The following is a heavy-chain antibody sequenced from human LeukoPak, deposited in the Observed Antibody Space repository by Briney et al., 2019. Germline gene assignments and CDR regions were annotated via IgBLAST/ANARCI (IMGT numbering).Heavy chain of an antibody. Sequence: SETLSLTCTVSGGSISSYYWSWIRQPPAKGREGMGYIYYSGSTNYNPSLKSRVTLSVDTSKNQFSLKLSSVPAADTAVYYCARAGGMGYSSSSGYYYYYMDAWGKGTTVTVSS. CDR2: IYYSGST. CDR1: GGSISSYY. V-gene: IGHV4-59*01. J-gene: IGHJ6*03. D-gene: IGHD6-13*01. CDR3: ARAGGMGYSSSSGYYYYYMDA.